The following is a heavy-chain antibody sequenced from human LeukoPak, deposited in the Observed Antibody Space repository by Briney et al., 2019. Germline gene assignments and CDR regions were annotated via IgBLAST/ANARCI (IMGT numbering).Heavy chain of an antibody. D-gene: IGHD3-22*01. V-gene: IGHV3-21*01. CDR3: ARDGGAKYYYDSSGYFIDY. J-gene: IGHJ4*02. CDR1: GFTFSSYS. CDR2: ISSSSSSYI. Sequence: PGGSLRLSCAASGFTFSSYSMNWVRQAPGKGLEWVSSISSSSSSYIYYADSVKGRFTISRDNAKNSLYLQMNSLRAEDTAVYYCARDGGAKYYYDSSGYFIDYWGQGTLVTVSS.